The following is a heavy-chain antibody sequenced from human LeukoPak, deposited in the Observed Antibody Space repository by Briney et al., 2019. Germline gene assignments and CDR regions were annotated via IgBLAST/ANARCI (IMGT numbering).Heavy chain of an antibody. CDR1: GYTFTSYD. Sequence: GASVKVSCKASGYTFTSYDINWVRQATGQGLEWMGWMNPNSGNTGYAQKFQGRVTITRNTSISTAYMELSSLRSEDTAVYYCARGTVVVPDAFDIWGQGTMVTVSS. V-gene: IGHV1-8*03. D-gene: IGHD2-21*01. J-gene: IGHJ3*02. CDR2: MNPNSGNT. CDR3: ARGTVVVPDAFDI.